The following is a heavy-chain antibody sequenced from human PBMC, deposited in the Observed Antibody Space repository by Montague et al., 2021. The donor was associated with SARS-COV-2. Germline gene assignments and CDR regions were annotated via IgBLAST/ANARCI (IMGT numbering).Heavy chain of an antibody. J-gene: IGHJ6*03. V-gene: IGHV4-39*01. CDR2: ISYSGRT. D-gene: IGHD3-10*01. CDR3: ASSYYYGSGTYVYNYYMDV. Sequence: SETLSLTCTVSGGSASSSPYYWGWIRQPPGGGLEWVGSISYSGRTYFSPSLKSRLTISVDSSENQFSLRLSSVTAADTAVYYCASSYYYGSGTYVYNYYMDVWGKGTTVTVSS. CDR1: GGSASSSPYY.